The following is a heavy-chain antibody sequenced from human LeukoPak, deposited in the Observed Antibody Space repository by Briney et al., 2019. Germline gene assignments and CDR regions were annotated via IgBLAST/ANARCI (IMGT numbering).Heavy chain of an antibody. CDR1: GFTFSSYA. CDR3: ARHRINGRAFDY. J-gene: IGHJ4*02. Sequence: PGGSLRLSRAASGFTFSSYAMSWVRQAPGKGLEWVSAISGTSNTYFRDSVKGRFTISRDNSKNTLYLQMSSLRAEDTAIYYCARHRINGRAFDYWGQGTLVTVSS. CDR2: ISGTSNT. V-gene: IGHV3-23*01. D-gene: IGHD1-20*01.